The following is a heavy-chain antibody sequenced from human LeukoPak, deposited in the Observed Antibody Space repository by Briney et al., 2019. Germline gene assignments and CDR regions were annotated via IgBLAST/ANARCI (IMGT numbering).Heavy chain of an antibody. CDR1: VLTFSIHW. CDR2: INQAGSDK. Sequence: GGSLRLSCAASVLTFSIHWMNWVRQAPGKGLEGVANINQAGSDKYYVDSVKGRFTISRDNTKNSLYLQMNRLRAEDTAVYYCVGGDYWGQGTLVTVSS. V-gene: IGHV3-7*01. CDR3: VGGDY. J-gene: IGHJ4*02.